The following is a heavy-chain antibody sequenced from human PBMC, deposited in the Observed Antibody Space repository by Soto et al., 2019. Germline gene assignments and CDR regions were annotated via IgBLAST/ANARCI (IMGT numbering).Heavy chain of an antibody. CDR1: GGSISSGGYS. CDR3: ARALYYHDSNGYPFDS. CDR2: IYHSGST. D-gene: IGHD3-22*01. J-gene: IGHJ4*02. V-gene: IGHV4-30-2*05. Sequence: SETLSLTCAVSGGSISSGGYSWSWIRQPPGKGLEWIGYIYHSGSTYYNPSLKSRPTISVETSRNQFSLKLSSVTAADTAVYYCARALYYHDSNGYPFDSWGQGTLVTVSS.